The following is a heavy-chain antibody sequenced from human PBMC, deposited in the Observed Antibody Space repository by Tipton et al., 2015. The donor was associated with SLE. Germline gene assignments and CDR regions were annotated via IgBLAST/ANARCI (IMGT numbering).Heavy chain of an antibody. Sequence: SLRLSCAASGFTFSTYWMYWVRQAPGKGLVWVSRIDSDGSTTTYADSVKGRFTISRDNAKKTLYLQMNSLRAEDTAVYYCARGGSGSSFDYWGQGTLVTVSS. CDR1: GFTFSTYW. J-gene: IGHJ4*02. CDR2: IDSDGSTT. V-gene: IGHV3-74*01. D-gene: IGHD3-10*01. CDR3: ARGGSGSSFDY.